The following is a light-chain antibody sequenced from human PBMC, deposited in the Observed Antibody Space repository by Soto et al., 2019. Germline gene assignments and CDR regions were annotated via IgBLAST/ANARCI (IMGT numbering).Light chain of an antibody. V-gene: IGKV1-39*01. Sequence: ITQTPLSLPVTPGEPASITCRASQSISISLNWYQLKPGKAPNLLMYGASYLKSGVPTRFSGSGSGTDFTLTISSLQPEDFATYYCQQTYTTPEITFGQGTRLEI. CDR2: GAS. CDR1: QSISIS. CDR3: QQTYTTPEIT. J-gene: IGKJ5*01.